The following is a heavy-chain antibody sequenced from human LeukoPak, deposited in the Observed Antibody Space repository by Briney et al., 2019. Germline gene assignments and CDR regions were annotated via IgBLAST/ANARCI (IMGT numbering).Heavy chain of an antibody. D-gene: IGHD3-10*01. V-gene: IGHV3-7*03. Sequence: PGGSLRLSCAASGFTFDDYGMTWVRQAPGKGLEWVANIKQDRSEKYYVDSVKGRFTISRDNAKNSLYLQMNSLRAEDTAVYYCAKTIWFGELSSDYWGQGTLVTVSS. CDR2: IKQDRSEK. J-gene: IGHJ4*02. CDR1: GFTFDDYG. CDR3: AKTIWFGELSSDY.